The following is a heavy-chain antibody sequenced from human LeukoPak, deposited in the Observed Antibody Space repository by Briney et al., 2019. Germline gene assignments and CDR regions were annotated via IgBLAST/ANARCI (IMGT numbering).Heavy chain of an antibody. V-gene: IGHV1-2*02. Sequence: ASVKVSCKASGYTFTAYYIRWVRQAPGQGLEWMGRVNPNTGDTTYAQKFQGRVTMTRDTSISTAYMELSRLRFDDTAVYYCARWFGEVPGDYWGQGTLVTVSS. CDR2: VNPNTGDT. CDR1: GYTFTAYY. CDR3: ARWFGEVPGDY. D-gene: IGHD3-10*01. J-gene: IGHJ4*02.